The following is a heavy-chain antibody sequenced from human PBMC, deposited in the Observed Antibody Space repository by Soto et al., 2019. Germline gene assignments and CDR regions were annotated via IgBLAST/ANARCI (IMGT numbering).Heavy chain of an antibody. CDR3: AKDSGDYYDDSNPPYNAFDK. D-gene: IGHD3-22*01. V-gene: IGHV1-46*03. CDR1: GYIFTNYY. Sequence: QVQLVQSGAEVRKPGASVKVSCKASGYIFTNYYIHWVRQAPGQGLEWMGMINPRGGSTTYTQAFQCRLTMTRDTSTSTVYMELGSLSPEDTAVYYCAKDSGDYYDDSNPPYNAFDKLGQGTLVTVSS. CDR2: INPRGGST. J-gene: IGHJ3*02.